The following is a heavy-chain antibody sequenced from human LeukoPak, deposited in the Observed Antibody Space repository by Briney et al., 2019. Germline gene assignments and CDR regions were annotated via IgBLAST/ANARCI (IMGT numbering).Heavy chain of an antibody. CDR2: INHSGST. J-gene: IGHJ4*02. Sequence: TSETLSLTCAVYGGSFSGYYWSWIRQPPGKGLEWIGEINHSGSTNYNPSLKSRVTISVDTSKNQFSLKLSSVTAADTAVYYCARGRNHGDYFDYWGQGTLVTVSS. D-gene: IGHD1-14*01. CDR3: ARGRNHGDYFDY. V-gene: IGHV4-34*01. CDR1: GGSFSGYY.